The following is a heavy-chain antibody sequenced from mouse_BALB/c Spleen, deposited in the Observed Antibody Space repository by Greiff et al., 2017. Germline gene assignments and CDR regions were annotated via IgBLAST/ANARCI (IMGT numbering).Heavy chain of an antibody. CDR3: ASGDYDWYFDV. J-gene: IGHJ1*01. V-gene: IGHV5-6-2*01. Sequence: EVKLMESGGGLVKPGGSLKLSCAASGFTFSSYTMSWVRQTPEKRLELVAAINSNGGSTYYPDTVKGRFTISRDNAKNTLYLQMSSLKSEDTALYYCASGDYDWYFDVWGAGTTVTVSS. CDR1: GFTFSSYT. CDR2: INSNGGST. D-gene: IGHD2-4*01.